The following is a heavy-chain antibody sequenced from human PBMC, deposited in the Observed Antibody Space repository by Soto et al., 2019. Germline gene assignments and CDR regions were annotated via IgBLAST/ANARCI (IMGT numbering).Heavy chain of an antibody. CDR3: AAVLGHSDHDY. CDR1: GFSHNNAW. V-gene: IGHV3-15*01. D-gene: IGHD2-21*02. Sequence: EGQLVESGGGLVKPGGSLRLSCAVSGFSHNNAWLSWVRHAPGRGLEWVGRIKSKSDGGTTDYTAPVKGRFTISRDDSKNTLYLQMNSLKTEDTAVYYCAAVLGHSDHDYWGQGTLVTVSS. J-gene: IGHJ4*02. CDR2: IKSKSDGGTT.